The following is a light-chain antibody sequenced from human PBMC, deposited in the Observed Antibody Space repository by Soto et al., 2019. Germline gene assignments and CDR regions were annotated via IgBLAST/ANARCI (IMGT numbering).Light chain of an antibody. V-gene: IGLV2-14*01. J-gene: IGLJ1*01. CDR2: DVS. CDR1: STDVGGYNY. Sequence: QSALTQPASVSGSPGQSITISCTGTSTDVGGYNYVSWYQQHPGKAPKLMIYDVSNRPSGVSDRFSGSRSGNTASLTISELQAEDEADYYCSSYTSSSTLYVFGTGTKLTVL. CDR3: SSYTSSSTLYV.